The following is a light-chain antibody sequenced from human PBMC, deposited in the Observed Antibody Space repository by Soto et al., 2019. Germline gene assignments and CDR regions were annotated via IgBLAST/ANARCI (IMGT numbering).Light chain of an antibody. V-gene: IGKV1-5*03. CDR2: KAS. J-gene: IGKJ1*01. CDR3: QQYKTYFRT. Sequence: DIQMTQSPSTLSASVGDRVTITCWASQSSSSWLAWYQQKPGKAPKILIYKASSLESGVPSRFSGSGSGTEFTLTISSLQPDDFATYYCQQYKTYFRTFGQGTKVEIK. CDR1: QSSSSW.